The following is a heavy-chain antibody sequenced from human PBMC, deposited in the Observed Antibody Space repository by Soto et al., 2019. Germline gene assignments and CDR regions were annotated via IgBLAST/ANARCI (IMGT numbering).Heavy chain of an antibody. CDR2: ISYDGSIK. CDR3: AKDRNYLAIVKMATTGMDV. V-gene: IGHV3-30-3*01. D-gene: IGHD1-1*01. Sequence: GGSLRLSCAASGFTFSSYAMHWVRQAPGKGLEWVAVISYDGSIKYYADSVKGRFTISRDNSKNTVFLQMNSLTPEDTAVYYCAKDRNYLAIVKMATTGMDVWGQGTTVTVS. J-gene: IGHJ6*02. CDR1: GFTFSSYA.